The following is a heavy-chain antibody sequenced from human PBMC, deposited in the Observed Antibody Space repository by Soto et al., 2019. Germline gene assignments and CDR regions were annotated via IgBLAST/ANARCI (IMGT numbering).Heavy chain of an antibody. CDR1: GGSISSGGYY. Sequence: QVQLQESGPGLVKPSQTLSLTCTVSGGSISSGGYYWSWIRQHPGKGLEWIGYIYYSGSTYYNPSLKSRVTVSVDTSKNQFSLKLSSVTAADTAVYYCARDEFDSGTFDYWGQGTLVTVSS. J-gene: IGHJ4*02. D-gene: IGHD1-26*01. CDR2: IYYSGST. CDR3: ARDEFDSGTFDY. V-gene: IGHV4-31*03.